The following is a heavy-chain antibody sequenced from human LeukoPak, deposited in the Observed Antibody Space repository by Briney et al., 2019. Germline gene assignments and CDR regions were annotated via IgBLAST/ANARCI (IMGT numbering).Heavy chain of an antibody. CDR3: ARAEWEPNFDY. J-gene: IGHJ4*02. CDR2: ISSSGSTI. CDR1: GFTFSDYY. Sequence: PGRSLRLSCAASGFTFSDYYMSWIRQAPGKGLEWVSYISSSGSTIYYAGSVKGRFTISRDNAKNSLHLQMNSLRAEDTAVYYCARAEWEPNFDYWGQGTLVTVSS. V-gene: IGHV3-11*01. D-gene: IGHD1-26*01.